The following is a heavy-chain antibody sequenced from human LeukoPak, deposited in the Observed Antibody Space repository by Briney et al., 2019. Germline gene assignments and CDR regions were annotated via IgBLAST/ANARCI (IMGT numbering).Heavy chain of an antibody. V-gene: IGHV3-43D*03. CDR2: ISWDGGST. J-gene: IGHJ6*03. D-gene: IGHD6-19*01. Sequence: GGSLRLSCAASGFTFDDYAMHWVRQAPGKGLEWVSLISWDGGSTYYADSVKGRFTISRDNSKNSLYLQMNSLRAEDTAVYYCAKRGWLYYLDVWGKGTTVTVSS. CDR1: GFTFDDYA. CDR3: AKRGWLYYLDV.